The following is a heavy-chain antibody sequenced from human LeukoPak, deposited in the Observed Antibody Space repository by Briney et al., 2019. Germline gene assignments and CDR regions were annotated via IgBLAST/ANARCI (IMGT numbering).Heavy chain of an antibody. CDR3: ARDGFNYMDV. CDR1: GFTFDDYA. V-gene: IGHV3-9*01. J-gene: IGHJ6*03. D-gene: IGHD3-10*01. Sequence: GGSLRLSCIASGFTFDDYAMHWVRQAPGKGLEWVSGISWNSGSIGYADSVKGRFTISRDNAKNSLHLQMNSLRAEDTAVYYCARDGFNYMDVWGKGTTVTVSS. CDR2: ISWNSGSI.